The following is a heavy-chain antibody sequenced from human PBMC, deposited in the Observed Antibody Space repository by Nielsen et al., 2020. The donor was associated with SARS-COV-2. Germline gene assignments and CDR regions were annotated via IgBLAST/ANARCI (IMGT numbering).Heavy chain of an antibody. CDR3: ARSSSSWYRYFQH. J-gene: IGHJ1*01. V-gene: IGHV1-3*01. CDR2: INAGNGNT. CDR1: GYTFTSYA. Sequence: ASVKVSCKASGYTFTSYAMHWVRQAPGQRLEWMGWINAGNGNTKYSQKFQGRVTITRDTSASTAYMELSSLRSEDTAVYYCARSSSSWYRYFQHWGQGTLVTVSS. D-gene: IGHD6-13*01.